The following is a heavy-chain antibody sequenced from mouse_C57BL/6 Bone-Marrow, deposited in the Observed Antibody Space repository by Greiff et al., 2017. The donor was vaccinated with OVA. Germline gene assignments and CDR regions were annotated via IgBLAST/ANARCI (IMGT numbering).Heavy chain of an antibody. Sequence: EVQLVESGPGLVKPSQSLSLTCSVTGYSITSGYYWNWIRQFPGNKLEWMGYISYDGSNNYNPSLKNRISITRDTSKNQFFLKLNSVTTEDTATYYCARDGYYARDDWGQGTSVTVSS. J-gene: IGHJ4*01. CDR3: ARDGYYARDD. CDR2: ISYDGSN. CDR1: GYSITSGYY. V-gene: IGHV3-6*01.